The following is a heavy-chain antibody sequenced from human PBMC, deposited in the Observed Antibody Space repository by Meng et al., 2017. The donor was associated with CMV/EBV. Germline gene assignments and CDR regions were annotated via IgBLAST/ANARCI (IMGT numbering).Heavy chain of an antibody. CDR3: ARDRDGYNLYYFDY. CDR1: GGTFSSYA. V-gene: IGHV1-69*05. CDR2: IIPIFGTA. D-gene: IGHD5-24*01. J-gene: IGHJ4*02. Sequence: KASGGTFSSYAISWVRQAPGQGLEWMGGIIPIFGTANYAQKFQGRVTITTDESTSTAYMELSSLRSEDTAVYYCARDRDGYNLYYFDYWGQGTLAPSPQ.